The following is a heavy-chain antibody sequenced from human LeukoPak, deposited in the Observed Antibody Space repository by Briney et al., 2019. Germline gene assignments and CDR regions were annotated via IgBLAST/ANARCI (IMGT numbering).Heavy chain of an antibody. Sequence: ASVKVSCKASGGTFSSYAISWVRQAPGQGLEWMGGIIPIFGTANYAQKFQGRVTITADESTSTAYMELSSLRSEDTAVYYCASRVLNCSGGSCSSRYYFDYWGQGTLVTVSS. CDR3: ASRVLNCSGGSCSSRYYFDY. CDR1: GGTFSSYA. J-gene: IGHJ4*02. D-gene: IGHD2-15*01. CDR2: IIPIFGTA. V-gene: IGHV1-69*13.